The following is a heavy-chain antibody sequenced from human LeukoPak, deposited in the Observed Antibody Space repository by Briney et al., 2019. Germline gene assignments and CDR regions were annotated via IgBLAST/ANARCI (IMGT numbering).Heavy chain of an antibody. V-gene: IGHV1-24*01. CDR3: ATCSSSWPLDFDY. CDR2: FDPEDGET. J-gene: IGHJ4*02. D-gene: IGHD6-13*01. CDR1: GYTLTELS. Sequence: ASVNVSCKVSGYTLTELSMHWVRQAPGKGLEWMGGFDPEDGETIYARKFQGRVTMTEDTSTDTAYMELSSLRSEDTAVYYCATCSSSWPLDFDYWGQGTLVTVSS.